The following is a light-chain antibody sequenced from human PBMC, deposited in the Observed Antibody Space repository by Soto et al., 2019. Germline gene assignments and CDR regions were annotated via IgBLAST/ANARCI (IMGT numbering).Light chain of an antibody. Sequence: QSVLTQPPSVSEAPRQRVTISCSGSSSNIGDNAVNWYQQLPGKAPKVIIYYDDLRPSGVSDRFSGSKSGTSASLAISGLQSEDEADYYCAAWDDSLSAVVFGGGSKLTVL. CDR2: YDD. CDR1: SSNIGDNA. CDR3: AAWDDSLSAVV. V-gene: IGLV1-36*01. J-gene: IGLJ2*01.